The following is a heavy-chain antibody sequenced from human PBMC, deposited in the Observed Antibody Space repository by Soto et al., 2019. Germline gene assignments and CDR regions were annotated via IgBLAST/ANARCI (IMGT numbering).Heavy chain of an antibody. V-gene: IGHV3-30*18. J-gene: IGHJ6*02. Sequence: SRILSCAASGFTFSSYGMHWVRPAPGKGLEWVAVISYDGSNKYYADSVKGRFTISRDNSKNTLYLQMNSLRAEDTAVYYCAKAWSIVVVNYGMDVWGQGTTVTVSS. D-gene: IGHD2-15*01. CDR2: ISYDGSNK. CDR1: GFTFSSYG. CDR3: AKAWSIVVVNYGMDV.